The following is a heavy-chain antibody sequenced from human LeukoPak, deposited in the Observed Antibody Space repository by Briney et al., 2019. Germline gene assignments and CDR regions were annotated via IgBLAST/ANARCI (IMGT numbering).Heavy chain of an antibody. V-gene: IGHV3-30-3*01. Sequence: GGSLRLSCAASGFTFSSYAMHWVRQAPGKGLEWVAVTSYDGSNKYYADSVKGRFTISRDNSKNTLYLQMNSLRAEDTAVYYCARDSPPVYSSGFRGHFDYWGQGTLVTVSS. CDR2: TSYDGSNK. CDR3: ARDSPPVYSSGFRGHFDY. D-gene: IGHD6-19*01. CDR1: GFTFSSYA. J-gene: IGHJ4*02.